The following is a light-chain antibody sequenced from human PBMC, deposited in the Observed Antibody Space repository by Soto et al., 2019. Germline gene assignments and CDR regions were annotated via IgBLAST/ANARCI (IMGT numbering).Light chain of an antibody. V-gene: IGKV2-28*01. CDR1: QSLLHSNGYNY. J-gene: IGKJ2*02. CDR2: LGS. Sequence: DIVMTQSPLSLPVTPGEPASISCRSSQSLLHSNGYNYLDWYLQKPGQSPQLLIYLGSNRASGVPDRFSGSGSGTDFTLKISRVESEDVGGYYCQQRGKWPSTFGPVTKVDIK. CDR3: QQRGKWPST.